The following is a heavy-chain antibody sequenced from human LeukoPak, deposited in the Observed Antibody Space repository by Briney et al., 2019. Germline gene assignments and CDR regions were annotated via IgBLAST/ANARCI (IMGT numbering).Heavy chain of an antibody. CDR2: IYTSGST. J-gene: IGHJ5*02. CDR1: GGSISSYY. D-gene: IGHD2-2*01. CDR3: ARDLKYWSSTSCYSFDP. Sequence: PSETLSLTCTVSGGSISSYYWSWIRQPAGKGLEWIGRIYTSGSTNYNPSLKSRVTMSVDTSKNQFSLKLSSVTAADTAVYYCARDLKYWSSTSCYSFDPWGQGTLVTVSS. V-gene: IGHV4-4*07.